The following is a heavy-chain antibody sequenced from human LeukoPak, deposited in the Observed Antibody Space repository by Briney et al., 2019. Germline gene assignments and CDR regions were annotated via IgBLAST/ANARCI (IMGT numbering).Heavy chain of an antibody. CDR3: ARGEYYYDSSGSEDFDY. Sequence: GASVKVSCKASGYTFTGYYMHWVRQAPGQGLEWMGWINPNSGGTNYAQKFQGRVTMTRDTSISTAYMELSRLRSDDTAVYYCARGEYYYDSSGSEDFDYWGQGTLVTVSS. J-gene: IGHJ4*02. CDR2: INPNSGGT. V-gene: IGHV1-2*02. CDR1: GYTFTGYY. D-gene: IGHD3-22*01.